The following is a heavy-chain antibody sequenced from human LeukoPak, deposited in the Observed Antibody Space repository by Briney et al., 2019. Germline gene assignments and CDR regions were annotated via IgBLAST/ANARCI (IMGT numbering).Heavy chain of an antibody. V-gene: IGHV3-23*01. J-gene: IGHJ4*02. D-gene: IGHD6-6*01. CDR1: GFTFSNYW. Sequence: GGSLRLSCAASGFTFSNYWMSWVRQAPGKGLEWVSTISGSGAFTYYADSVKGRFTISRDNSKNTLYLQMNSLRAEDTAVYYCANRIGSSSYFDYWGQGTLVTVSS. CDR2: ISGSGAFT. CDR3: ANRIGSSSYFDY.